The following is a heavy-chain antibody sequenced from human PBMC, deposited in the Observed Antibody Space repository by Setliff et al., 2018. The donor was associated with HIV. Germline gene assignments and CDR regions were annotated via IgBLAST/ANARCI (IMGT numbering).Heavy chain of an antibody. D-gene: IGHD2-21*02. CDR2: IYTSGST. CDR1: GGSMNNYY. Sequence: KSSETLSLTCTVSGGSMNNYYWTWIRQPPGKGLEWIGYIYTSGSTKYNPSLKSRVTISLDTSKNQFSLKLTSVTAADTAVYYCARHANGPYGPFGDLLYFDYWGLGGSPSPQ. J-gene: IGHJ4*02. V-gene: IGHV4-4*09. CDR3: ARHANGPYGPFGDLLYFDY.